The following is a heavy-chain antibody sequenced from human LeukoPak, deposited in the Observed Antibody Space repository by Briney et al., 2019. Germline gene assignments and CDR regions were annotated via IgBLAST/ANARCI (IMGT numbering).Heavy chain of an antibody. CDR1: GGSISYYY. CDR2: IDYSGTT. J-gene: IGHJ6*02. D-gene: IGHD4-17*01. CDR3: AREDPQTTVPEGMDV. V-gene: IGHV4-59*01. Sequence: WETLSLTCTVAGGSISYYYWSWIRQSPGKGLEWLGYIDYSGTTNYNPSLKSRVTISVDTSKNQFSLQLRSVTAADTAVYYCAREDPQTTVPEGMDVWGQGTTVTVSS.